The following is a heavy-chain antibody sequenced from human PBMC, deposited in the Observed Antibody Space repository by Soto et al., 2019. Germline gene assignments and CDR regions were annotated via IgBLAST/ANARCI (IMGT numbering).Heavy chain of an antibody. Sequence: EVQLVESGGGLVQPGGSLRLSCAASGFTLSGRSMHWVRQAPGKGLVWVSGIDNAGTDSTYADSVKGRFTSSRDNAKNMLYLQMNCQGVEDTAVNYCARGCFGPDVWGKGTTVTVSS. CDR3: ARGCFGPDV. J-gene: IGHJ6*04. D-gene: IGHD3-10*01. CDR1: GFTLSGRS. CDR2: IDNAGTDS. V-gene: IGHV3-74*01.